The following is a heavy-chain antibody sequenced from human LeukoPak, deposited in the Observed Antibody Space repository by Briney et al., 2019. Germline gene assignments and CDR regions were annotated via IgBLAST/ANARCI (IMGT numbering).Heavy chain of an antibody. J-gene: IGHJ4*02. V-gene: IGHV4-39*07. CDR3: ALVVTAIDY. CDR1: GGSISSSSYY. CDR2: IYYSGST. Sequence: PSETLSLTCTVSGGSISSSSYYWSWIRQPPGKGLEWIGSIYYSGSTYYNPSLKSRVTISVDTSKNQFSLKLSSVTAADTAVYYCALVVTAIDYWGQGTLVTVSS. D-gene: IGHD2-21*02.